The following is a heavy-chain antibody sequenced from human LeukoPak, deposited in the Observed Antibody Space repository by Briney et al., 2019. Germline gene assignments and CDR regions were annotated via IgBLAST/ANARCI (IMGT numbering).Heavy chain of an antibody. CDR2: ISGGST. CDR3: AKSHHVTAIDY. Sequence: GGSLRLSCAASGFTFSSYWMSWVRQAPGQGLEWVSSISGGSTYYADSRKGRFTISRDNSKNTLHLQMNSLRAEDTAVYYCAKSHHVTAIDYWGQGTLVTVSS. V-gene: IGHV3-38-3*01. D-gene: IGHD2-21*02. J-gene: IGHJ4*02. CDR1: GFTFSSYW.